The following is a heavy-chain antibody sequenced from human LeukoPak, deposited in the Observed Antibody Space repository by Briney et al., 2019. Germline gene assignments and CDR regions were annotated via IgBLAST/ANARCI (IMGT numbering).Heavy chain of an antibody. Sequence: GGSLRLSCAASGFTFSSYGMHWVRQAPGKGLEWVAVISYDGSNKYYADSVKGRFTTSRDNSKNTLYLQMNSLRAEDTAVYYCAKIPITMIAFYYFDYWGQGTLVTVSS. J-gene: IGHJ4*02. CDR3: AKIPITMIAFYYFDY. CDR1: GFTFSSYG. V-gene: IGHV3-30*18. CDR2: ISYDGSNK. D-gene: IGHD3-22*01.